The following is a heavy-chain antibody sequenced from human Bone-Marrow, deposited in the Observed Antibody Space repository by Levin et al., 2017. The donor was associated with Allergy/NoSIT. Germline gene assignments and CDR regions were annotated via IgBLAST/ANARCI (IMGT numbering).Heavy chain of an antibody. D-gene: IGHD3-10*01. CDR2: IYYSGST. CDR3: ARQTVEVRGVIPAPFDY. J-gene: IGHJ4*02. Sequence: KSGGSLRLSCTVSGGSISSSSYYWGWIRQPPGKGLEWIGSIYYSGSTYYNPSLKSRVTISVDTSKNQFSLKLSSVTAADTAVYYCARQTVEVRGVIPAPFDYWGQGTLVTVSS. V-gene: IGHV4-39*01. CDR1: GGSISSSSYY.